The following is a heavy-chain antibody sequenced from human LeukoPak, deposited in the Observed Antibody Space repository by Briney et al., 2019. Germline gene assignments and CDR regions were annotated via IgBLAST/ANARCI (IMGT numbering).Heavy chain of an antibody. CDR1: GFSFSTYA. J-gene: IGHJ4*02. CDR2: ISAGGGYT. V-gene: IGHV3-23*01. Sequence: GGSLRLSCAASGFSFSTYAMSWVRQAPGKGLEWASIISAGGGYTYYADSVKGRFTVSRDDSSNTLFLQVNSLRVEDTAVYYCVKGGWLDYWGQGTLVTVSS. CDR3: VKGGWLDY. D-gene: IGHD6-19*01.